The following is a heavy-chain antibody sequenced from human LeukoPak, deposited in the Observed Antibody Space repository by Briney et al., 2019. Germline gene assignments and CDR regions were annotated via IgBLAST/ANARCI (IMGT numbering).Heavy chain of an antibody. J-gene: IGHJ4*02. V-gene: IGHV1-2*02. CDR3: ARLSDNFAVDY. CDR1: GFTFTSSA. Sequence: ASVKVSCKASGFTFTSSAMQWVRQAPGQGLEWMGWINPNSGGTNYAQKFQGRVTMTRDTSISTAYMELSRLRSDDTAVYYCARLSDNFAVDYWGQGTLVTVSS. CDR2: INPNSGGT. D-gene: IGHD1-20*01.